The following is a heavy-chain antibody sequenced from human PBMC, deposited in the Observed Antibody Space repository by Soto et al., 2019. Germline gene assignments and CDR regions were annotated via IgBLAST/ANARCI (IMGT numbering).Heavy chain of an antibody. CDR3: ATNGPTKNYYFDY. CDR1: GFTFSSYG. D-gene: IGHD2-8*01. V-gene: IGHV3-30*03. Sequence: ESVGGVVQPGRSLRLSCAASGFTFSSYGMHWVRQAPGKGLEWVAVISYDGSNKYYADSVKGRFTISRDNSKNTLYLQMNSLRAEDTAVYYCATNGPTKNYYFDYWGQGTLVTVSS. J-gene: IGHJ4*02. CDR2: ISYDGSNK.